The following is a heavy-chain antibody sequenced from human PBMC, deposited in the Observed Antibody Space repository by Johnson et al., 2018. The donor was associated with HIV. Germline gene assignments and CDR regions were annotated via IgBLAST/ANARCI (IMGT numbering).Heavy chain of an antibody. CDR2: ISYDGGNK. D-gene: IGHD3-22*01. Sequence: QVQLVESGGGVVQPGRSLRLSCAASGFTFSSYAMHWVRQAPGKGLEWVAVISYDGGNKYYADSVKGRFTISRDNSKNTLYLQMNSRRVEDTAVYYCARSVGYYDSSGYYYVDAFDIWGQGTMVTVSS. V-gene: IGHV3-30*04. J-gene: IGHJ3*02. CDR1: GFTFSSYA. CDR3: ARSVGYYDSSGYYYVDAFDI.